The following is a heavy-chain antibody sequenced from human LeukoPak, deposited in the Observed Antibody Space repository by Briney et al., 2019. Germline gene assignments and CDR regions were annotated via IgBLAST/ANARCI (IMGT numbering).Heavy chain of an antibody. CDR1: GYTFTSYD. J-gene: IGHJ4*02. CDR2: MNPNSGNT. Sequence: ASVKVSCKASGYTFTSYDINWVRQATGQGLEWMGWMNPNSGNTGYAQKFQGRVTMTRNTSISTAYMELSSLRSEDTAVYYCAKSPATGYSYESYYFDYWGQGTLVTVSS. V-gene: IGHV1-8*01. D-gene: IGHD5-18*01. CDR3: AKSPATGYSYESYYFDY.